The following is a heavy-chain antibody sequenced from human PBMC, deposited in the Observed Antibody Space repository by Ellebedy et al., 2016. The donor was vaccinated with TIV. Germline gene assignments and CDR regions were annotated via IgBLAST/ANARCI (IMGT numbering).Heavy chain of an antibody. D-gene: IGHD4-23*01. CDR2: FYYTGST. V-gene: IGHV4-59*01. CDR1: GGSIGSYF. Sequence: SETLSLXXTVSGGSIGSYFWSWIRQPPDKGLEWIGHFYYTGSTNYNPSLKSRVTISGDTSKNRFSLKLSSVTAADTAVYYCASWGDYSGNRHLDYWGQGTLVTVSS. J-gene: IGHJ4*02. CDR3: ASWGDYSGNRHLDY.